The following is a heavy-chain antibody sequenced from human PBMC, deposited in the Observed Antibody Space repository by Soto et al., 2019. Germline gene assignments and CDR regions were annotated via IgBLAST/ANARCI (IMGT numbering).Heavy chain of an antibody. D-gene: IGHD3-16*02. CDR2: ISYDGSNK. CDR1: GFTFSSYA. Sequence: PGGSLRLSCAASGFTFSSYAMHWVRQAPGKGLEWVAVISYDGSNKYYADSVKGRFTISRDNSKNTLYLQMNSLRAEGTAVYYCARDRDYVWGSYRYYFDYWGQGTLVTVSS. CDR3: ARDRDYVWGSYRYYFDY. V-gene: IGHV3-30-3*01. J-gene: IGHJ4*02.